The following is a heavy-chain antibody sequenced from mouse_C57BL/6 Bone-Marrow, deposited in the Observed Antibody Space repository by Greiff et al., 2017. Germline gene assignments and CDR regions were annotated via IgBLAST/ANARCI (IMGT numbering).Heavy chain of an antibody. CDR2: ISDGGSYT. CDR3: ARGRTDGYSLMDY. J-gene: IGHJ4*01. Sequence: EVQRVESGGGLVKPGGSLKLSCAASGFTFSSYAMSWVRQTPEKRLEWVATISDGGSYTYYPDNVKGRFTISRDKAKNNLYLQMSHLKSEDTAMXYCARGRTDGYSLMDYWGQGTSVTVSS. V-gene: IGHV5-4*01. D-gene: IGHD2-3*01. CDR1: GFTFSSYA.